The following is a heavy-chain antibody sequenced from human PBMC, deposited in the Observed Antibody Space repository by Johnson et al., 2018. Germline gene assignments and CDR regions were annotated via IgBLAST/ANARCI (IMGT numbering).Heavy chain of an antibody. CDR1: GFTFSSYG. CDR3: AKARYSSSSDDAFDI. D-gene: IGHD6-13*01. Sequence: QVQLVESGGGVVQPGRSLRLSCAASGFTFSSYGMHWVRQAPGKGLEWVAVISYDGSNKYYADSVKGRFTISRDNSKNTLYLQMNSLRAEDTAVYYCAKARYSSSSDDAFDIWGQGTMVTVSS. V-gene: IGHV3-30*18. CDR2: ISYDGSNK. J-gene: IGHJ3*02.